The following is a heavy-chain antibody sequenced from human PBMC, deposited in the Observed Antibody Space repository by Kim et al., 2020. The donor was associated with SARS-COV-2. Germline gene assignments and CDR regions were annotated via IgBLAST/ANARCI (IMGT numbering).Heavy chain of an antibody. CDR3: AKDRGIRVGASGMDV. V-gene: IGHV3-23*01. J-gene: IGHJ6*02. CDR2: ISGSGGST. Sequence: GGSLRLSCAASGFTFSSYAMSWVRQAPGKGLEWVSAISGSGGSTYYADSVKGRFTISRDNSKNTLYLQMNSLRAEDTAVYYCAKDRGIRVGASGMDVWGQGTTVTVSS. D-gene: IGHD1-26*01. CDR1: GFTFSSYA.